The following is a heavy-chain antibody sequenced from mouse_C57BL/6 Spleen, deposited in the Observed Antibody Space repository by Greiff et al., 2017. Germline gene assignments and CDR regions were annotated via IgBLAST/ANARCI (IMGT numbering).Heavy chain of an antibody. CDR1: GYTFTGYW. CDR2: IDPSDSYT. CDR3: ARGLGTTVVATWYFDY. Sequence: VQLQQPGAELVRPGTSVKLSCKASGYTFTGYWMHWVKQRPGQGLEWIGVIDPSDSYTNYNQKFKGKATLTVDTASSTAYMQLSSLTFEDSAVYYCARGLGTTVVATWYFDYWGQGTTLTVSS. D-gene: IGHD1-1*01. J-gene: IGHJ2*01. V-gene: IGHV1-59*01.